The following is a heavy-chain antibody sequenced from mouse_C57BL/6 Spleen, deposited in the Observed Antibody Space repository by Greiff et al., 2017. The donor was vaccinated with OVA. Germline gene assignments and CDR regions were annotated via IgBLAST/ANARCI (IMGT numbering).Heavy chain of an antibody. Sequence: EVMLVESGGGLVQPGGSLSLSCAASGFTFTDYYMSWVRQPPGKALEWLGFIRNKANGYTTEYSASVKGRFTISRDNSQSILYLQMNALRAEDSATYYCARYGNWDGYLDVWGTGTTVTVSS. V-gene: IGHV7-3*01. CDR3: ARYGNWDGYLDV. CDR2: IRNKANGYTT. CDR1: GFTFTDYY. J-gene: IGHJ1*03. D-gene: IGHD4-1*01.